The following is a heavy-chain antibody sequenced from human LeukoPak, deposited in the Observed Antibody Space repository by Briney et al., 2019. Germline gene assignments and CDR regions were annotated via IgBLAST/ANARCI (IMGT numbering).Heavy chain of an antibody. J-gene: IGHJ3*02. D-gene: IGHD3-22*01. Sequence: SETLSLTCTVSGGSISSYYWSWIRQPPGKGLEWIGYIYYSGSTNYNPSLKSRVTISVDTSKNQFSLKMSSVTAADTAVYYCAGDGHFFTLIPDIWGQGTMVTVSS. CDR2: IYYSGST. CDR1: GGSISSYY. V-gene: IGHV4-59*12. CDR3: AGDGHFFTLIPDI.